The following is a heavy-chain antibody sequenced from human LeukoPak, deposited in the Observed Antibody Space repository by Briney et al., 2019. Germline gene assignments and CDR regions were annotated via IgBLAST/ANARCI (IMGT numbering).Heavy chain of an antibody. J-gene: IGHJ4*02. Sequence: PGGSLRLSCAASGFTFSSYGMHWVRQAPGKGLEWVSSISPSSTYIKYSDSVKGRFTISRDDAKNSLYLQMNSLRADDRAVYYCARDRDWNFDYWGQGTLVTVSS. D-gene: IGHD3/OR15-3a*01. CDR1: GFTFSSYG. CDR2: ISPSSTYI. CDR3: ARDRDWNFDY. V-gene: IGHV3-21*01.